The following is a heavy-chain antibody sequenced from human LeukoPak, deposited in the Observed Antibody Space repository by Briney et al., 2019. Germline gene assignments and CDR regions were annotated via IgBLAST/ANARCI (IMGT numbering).Heavy chain of an antibody. D-gene: IGHD5-18*01. CDR3: ARAYRIKYSYGPGVDY. CDR2: INTNTGNP. Sequence: ASVKVSCKASGYTFTSYAMNWVRQAPGQGLEWMGWINTNTGNPTYAQGFTGRFVFSLDTSVSTAYLQISSLKAEDTAVYYCARAYRIKYSYGPGVDYWGQGTLVTVSS. V-gene: IGHV7-4-1*02. CDR1: GYTFTSYA. J-gene: IGHJ4*02.